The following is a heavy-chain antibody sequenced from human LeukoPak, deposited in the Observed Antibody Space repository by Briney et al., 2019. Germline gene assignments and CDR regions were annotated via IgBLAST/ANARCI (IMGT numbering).Heavy chain of an antibody. V-gene: IGHV1-2*02. CDR3: LTMIVVVTNS. D-gene: IGHD3-22*01. Sequence: GALVKVSCKASGYTFTDHYIHWVRQAPGQGLEWMGWFNPNSGGADYAQKFQGRVTMTRDTSITTAYMELSSLRSDDTAVYYCLTMIVVVTNSWGQGTLVTVSS. CDR2: FNPNSGGA. CDR1: GYTFTDHY. J-gene: IGHJ4*02.